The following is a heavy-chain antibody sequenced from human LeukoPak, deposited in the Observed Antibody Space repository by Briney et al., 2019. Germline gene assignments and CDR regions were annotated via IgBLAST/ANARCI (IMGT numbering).Heavy chain of an antibody. J-gene: IGHJ6*02. D-gene: IGHD3-22*01. Sequence: GGSLRLSCAASGFTFSSYAMSWVRQAPGKGLEWVSAISGSGGSTYYADSVKGRFTISRDNSKNTLYLQMNSLRAEDTAVYYCAKSQYYDSIGYSRCSQTFYYYYGMDVGGQGTTVTVSS. CDR2: ISGSGGST. CDR3: AKSQYYDSIGYSRCSQTFYYYYGMDV. V-gene: IGHV3-23*01. CDR1: GFTFSSYA.